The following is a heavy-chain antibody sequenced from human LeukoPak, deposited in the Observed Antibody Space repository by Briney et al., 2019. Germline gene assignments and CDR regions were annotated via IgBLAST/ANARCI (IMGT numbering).Heavy chain of an antibody. J-gene: IGHJ5*02. CDR2: IYYSGST. CDR3: AREDDSGNINNDWFDP. CDR1: GGSISSYY. D-gene: IGHD1-26*01. Sequence: PSETLSLTCTVSGGSISSYYWSWIRQPPGKGLEWIGYIYYSGSTNYNPSLKSRVTISVDTSKNQFSLKLSSVTAADTAVYYCAREDDSGNINNDWFDPWGQGTLVTVSS. V-gene: IGHV4-59*01.